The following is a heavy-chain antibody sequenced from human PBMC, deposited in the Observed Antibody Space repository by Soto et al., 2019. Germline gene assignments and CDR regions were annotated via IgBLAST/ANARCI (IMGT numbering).Heavy chain of an antibody. Sequence: SLRLSCAASGFTFSNYEMHWVRQAPGKGLEYVSGITGGGAHTDHAESVKGRFTISRDNSKNTLYLQVSSLRAEDTAVYYCAKGSASGSPYYFDYWGQGIQVTVSS. CDR2: ITGGGAHT. D-gene: IGHD6-25*01. CDR3: AKGSASGSPYYFDY. J-gene: IGHJ4*02. V-gene: IGHV3-64*04. CDR1: GFTFSNYE.